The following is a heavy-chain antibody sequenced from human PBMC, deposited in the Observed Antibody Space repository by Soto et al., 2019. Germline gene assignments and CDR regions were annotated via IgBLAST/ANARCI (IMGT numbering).Heavy chain of an antibody. V-gene: IGHV4-59*01. J-gene: IGHJ5*02. CDR1: GGSISSYY. CDR2: IYYSGST. D-gene: IGHD3-9*01. CDR3: AREGYDILTGYPNWFDP. Sequence: LSLTCTVSGGSISSYYWSWIRQPPGKGLEWIGYIYYSGSTNYNPSLKSRVTISVDTSKNQFSLKLSSVTAADTAVYYCAREGYDILTGYPNWFDPWGQGTLVTVSS.